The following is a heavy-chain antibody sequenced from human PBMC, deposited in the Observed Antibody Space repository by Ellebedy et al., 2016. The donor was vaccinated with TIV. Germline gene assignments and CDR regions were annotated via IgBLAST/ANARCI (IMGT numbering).Heavy chain of an antibody. CDR3: ARNQDILTAPNNWFDP. CDR2: IYPGDSDT. V-gene: IGHV5-51*01. Sequence: ASVKVSCKGSGYSFTSYWIGWVRQMPGKGLEWMGIIYPGDSDTRYSPSFQGQVTISADKSISTAYLQWSSLKASDTAMYYCARNQDILTAPNNWFDPWGQGTLVTVSS. CDR1: GYSFTSYW. J-gene: IGHJ5*02. D-gene: IGHD3-9*01.